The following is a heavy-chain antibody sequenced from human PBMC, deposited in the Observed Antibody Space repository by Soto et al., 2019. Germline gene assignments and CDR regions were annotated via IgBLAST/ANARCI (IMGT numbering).Heavy chain of an antibody. CDR1: GFTFSSYA. D-gene: IGHD3-9*01. V-gene: IGHV3-20*04. J-gene: IGHJ4*02. CDR3: ARGYYDIPDY. Sequence: GGSLRLSCAASGFTFSSYAMNWVRQAPGKGLEWVSGINWNGGSTGYADSVKGRFTISRDNAKNSLYLQMNSLRAEDTALYYCARGYYDIPDYWGQGTLVTVS. CDR2: INWNGGST.